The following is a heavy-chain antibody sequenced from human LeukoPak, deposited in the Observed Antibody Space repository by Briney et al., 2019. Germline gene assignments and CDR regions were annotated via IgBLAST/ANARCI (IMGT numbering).Heavy chain of an antibody. V-gene: IGHV3-21*01. J-gene: IGHJ4*02. CDR1: GFTFSSYS. D-gene: IGHD5-18*01. CDR3: ARGGPRDGYDY. CDR2: ISDSSKYT. Sequence: GGSLRLSCAASGFTFSSYSMNWVRQAPGKGLEWVSSISDSSKYTYYADSLKGRFTISRDNAKNSLYLQMNSLRAEDTAVYYCARGGPRDGYDYWGQGTLVTVSS.